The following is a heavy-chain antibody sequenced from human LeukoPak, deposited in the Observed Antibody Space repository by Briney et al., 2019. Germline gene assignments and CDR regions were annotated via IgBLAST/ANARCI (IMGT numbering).Heavy chain of an antibody. CDR3: SRDRPYGGLNGFDY. CDR1: GFSVSNDY. CDR2: IYTDGRT. V-gene: IGHV3-53*01. Sequence: PGGSLRLSCVASGFSVSNDYMSWVRQAPGKGLELVSVIYTDGRTFYADSVRGRFSISRDNPKNTLYLQMNSLRVDDTAIYYCSRDRPYGGLNGFDYWGQGTLVTVTS. D-gene: IGHD4/OR15-4a*01. J-gene: IGHJ4*02.